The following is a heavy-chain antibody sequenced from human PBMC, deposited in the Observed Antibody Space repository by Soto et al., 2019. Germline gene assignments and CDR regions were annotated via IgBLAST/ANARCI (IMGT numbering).Heavy chain of an antibody. J-gene: IGHJ6*02. V-gene: IGHV4-38-2*02. CDR1: GSSMSGFY. Sequence: SETLSLTCAVSGSSMSGFYWGWVRQPPGKGLEWTGSIFHSGNSYYNPSLKSRVILSVDTSKNQFSLNLTAAIAADTAVYYCAREDDGMDVWGQGTPVTVSS. CDR2: IFHSGNS. CDR3: AREDDGMDV.